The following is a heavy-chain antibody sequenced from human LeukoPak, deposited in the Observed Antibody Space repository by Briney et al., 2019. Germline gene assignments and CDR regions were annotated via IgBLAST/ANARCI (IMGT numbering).Heavy chain of an antibody. Sequence: SGGSLRLSCAASGFTFSSYWMSWVRQAPGKGLEWVANIKQDGSEKYYVDSVKGRFTISRDNAKNSLYLQMNSLRAEDTAVYYCARDVPLDIVVVVAASSDAFDIWGQGTMVTVSS. CDR3: ARDVPLDIVVVVAASSDAFDI. J-gene: IGHJ3*02. V-gene: IGHV3-7*01. D-gene: IGHD2-15*01. CDR2: IKQDGSEK. CDR1: GFTFSSYW.